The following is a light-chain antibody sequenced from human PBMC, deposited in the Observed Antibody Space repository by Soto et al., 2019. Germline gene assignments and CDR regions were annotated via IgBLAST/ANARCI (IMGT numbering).Light chain of an antibody. CDR2: DAS. Sequence: DIQMTQSPSSLSASVGDRVTITCQASQDITNYLNWYQQKPGEAPKLLIYDASNLETGVPSRFSGSGSGPDFTFTISSLQLEDIATYYCLQYDISPVFGPGTKVDIK. V-gene: IGKV1-33*01. J-gene: IGKJ3*01. CDR1: QDITNY. CDR3: LQYDISPV.